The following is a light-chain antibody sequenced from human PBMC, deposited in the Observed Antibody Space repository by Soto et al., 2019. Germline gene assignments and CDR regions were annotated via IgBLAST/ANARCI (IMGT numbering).Light chain of an antibody. CDR1: RAIADS. V-gene: IGKV1-33*01. CDR2: DAS. J-gene: IGKJ4*01. Sequence: DTQMTQSPSSLSASVGDTVTITCQASRAIADSLNWYQQRAGQAPKLLIYDASNLQSGVPARFSGSGTGTSFILTISSLQPEDFATYYCQQYDDPFTFGGGTKVEIK. CDR3: QQYDDPFT.